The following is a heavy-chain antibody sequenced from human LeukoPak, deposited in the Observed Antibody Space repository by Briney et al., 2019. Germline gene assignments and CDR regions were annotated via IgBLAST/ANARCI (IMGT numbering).Heavy chain of an antibody. CDR1: GGSISGYY. D-gene: IGHD2-15*01. CDR3: ARDLLNNDAFDI. CDR2: ISYSGAT. J-gene: IGHJ3*02. V-gene: IGHV4-31*03. Sequence: SETLSLTCTVSGGSISGYYWSWIRQHPGKGLQWVGYISYSGATYSNPSLKSRITISIDTSKNQFSLKLSSMTAADTAVYYCARDLLNNDAFDIWGPGTMVTVSS.